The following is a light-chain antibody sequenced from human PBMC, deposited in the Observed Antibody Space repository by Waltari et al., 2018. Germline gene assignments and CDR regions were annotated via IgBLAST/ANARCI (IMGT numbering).Light chain of an antibody. J-gene: IGLJ2*01. Sequence: SSELTQDPAVSVALGQTVRITCQGDHLRSYYVSWYQQTPGQAPMLVIYDKDNRPSGIQERFSGSSSGNSASLTITGAQAEDEADYYCNSRDTRGNHFVVFGGGTKLTVL. CDR3: NSRDTRGNHFVV. CDR1: HLRSYY. CDR2: DKD. V-gene: IGLV3-19*01.